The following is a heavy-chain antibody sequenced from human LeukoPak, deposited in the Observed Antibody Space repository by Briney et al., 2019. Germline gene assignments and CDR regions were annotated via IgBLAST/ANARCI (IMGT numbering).Heavy chain of an antibody. CDR3: ARSEMATITALDY. V-gene: IGHV4-59*01. D-gene: IGHD5-24*01. J-gene: IGHJ4*02. CDR2: IYYSGST. Sequence: SETLSLTCTVSGGSISSYYWSWIRQPPGKGLEWIGYIYYSGSTNYNPSLKSRVTISVDTSKNQFSLKLNSVTAADTAVYYCARSEMATITALDYWGQGTLVTVSS. CDR1: GGSISSYY.